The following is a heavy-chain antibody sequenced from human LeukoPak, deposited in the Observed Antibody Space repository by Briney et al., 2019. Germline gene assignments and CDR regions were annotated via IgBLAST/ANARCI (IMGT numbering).Heavy chain of an antibody. J-gene: IGHJ4*02. CDR2: ISDSSAM. D-gene: IGHD5-12*01. CDR3: ARDGGYSGYDADC. Sequence: GGSLRLSCAASGFTFSTYSMKWVRQAPGKGLEWVSYISDSSAMYYADSVRGRFPISRENDKNSLFLQMNSLRAEDTAVYYCARDGGYSGYDADCWGQGTLVTVSS. CDR1: GFTFSTYS. V-gene: IGHV3-48*01.